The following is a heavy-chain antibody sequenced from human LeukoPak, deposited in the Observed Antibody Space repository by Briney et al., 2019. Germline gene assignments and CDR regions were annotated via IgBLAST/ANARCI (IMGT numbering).Heavy chain of an antibody. J-gene: IGHJ4*02. CDR1: GFIFDAHD. V-gene: IGHV3-30*02. CDR2: IRSDGYHT. D-gene: IGHD1-26*01. Sequence: GGSLRLSCGASGFIFDAHDMHWVRQAPGKGLEWVASIRSDGYHTYYADSVKGRFTITRDNSKNTLYLQMNSLRLEDMALYYCAKPSGSGVDYWGRGTRVTVSS. CDR3: AKPSGSGVDY.